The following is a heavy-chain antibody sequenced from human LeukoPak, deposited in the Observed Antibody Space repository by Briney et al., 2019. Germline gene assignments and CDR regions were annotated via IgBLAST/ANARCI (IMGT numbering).Heavy chain of an antibody. CDR3: AQTRFISPRYCLDY. CDR1: GFTFSNYA. D-gene: IGHD2-15*01. Sequence: GGSLRLSCAASGFTFSNYAMSWVRQAPGKGLEWVSGIGNSGTSTYYADSVKGRLTISRDNSKDTLFLQMNSLRAEDTAVYFCAQTRFISPRYCLDYWGQGTLVTVSS. J-gene: IGHJ4*02. V-gene: IGHV3-23*01. CDR2: IGNSGTST.